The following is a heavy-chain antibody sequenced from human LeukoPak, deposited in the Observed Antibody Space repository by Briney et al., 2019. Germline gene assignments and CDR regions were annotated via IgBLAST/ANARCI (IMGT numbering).Heavy chain of an antibody. V-gene: IGHV4-34*01. J-gene: IGHJ6*03. CDR1: GGSFSGYY. CDR3: ARCRQEVSMIVVVMTAVSYYLDV. Sequence: SETLSLTCAAYGGSFSGYYWTWIRQAPGKGLEWIGEINPSGRISYNPSLKSRLTISVDASKNQFSLNLRSLTAADTAVYYCARCRQEVSMIVVVMTAVSYYLDVWGKGTTVTVS. D-gene: IGHD3-22*01. CDR2: INPSGRI.